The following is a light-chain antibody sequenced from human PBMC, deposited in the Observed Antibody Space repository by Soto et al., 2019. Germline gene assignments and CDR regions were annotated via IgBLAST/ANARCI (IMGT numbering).Light chain of an antibody. Sequence: QSALTQPASVSGSPGQSITIYCTGTSSDVGGFLYVSWFQQHPGKAPKLMIYAVSNRPSGISNRFSGSKSGNTASLTISGLQAEDEADYYCSSYSSSSTLVVFGGGTKLTVL. CDR1: SSDVGGFLY. V-gene: IGLV2-14*01. CDR3: SSYSSSSTLVV. CDR2: AVS. J-gene: IGLJ2*01.